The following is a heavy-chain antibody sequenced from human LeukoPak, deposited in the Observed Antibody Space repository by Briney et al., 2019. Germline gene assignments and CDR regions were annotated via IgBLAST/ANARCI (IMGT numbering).Heavy chain of an antibody. V-gene: IGHV4-34*01. CDR3: ARGRGAARFVTIEFDY. CDR1: AGSFSGYH. Sequence: SETLSLNCAVYAGSFSGYHWSWIRQPPGKGLEWIGEINHRGSTNYNTSLKSRVTMSVDTSKNQFSLKLSSVTAADTAVYYCARGRGAARFVTIEFDYWGQGALVTVSS. CDR2: INHRGST. D-gene: IGHD6-6*01. J-gene: IGHJ4*02.